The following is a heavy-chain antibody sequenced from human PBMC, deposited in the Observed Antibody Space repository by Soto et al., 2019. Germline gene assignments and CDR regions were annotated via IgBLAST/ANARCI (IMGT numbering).Heavy chain of an antibody. CDR3: ARDDDSSGYKFAGGGWFDP. Sequence: QVQLVQSGAEVKKPGSSVKVSCKASGGTFSSYAISWVRQAPGQGLEWMGGIIPIFGTANYAQKFQGRVTITADESTSAVYIELSRLRSEDTAVYYCARDDDSSGYKFAGGGWFDPCGQGTLVTVSS. CDR2: IIPIFGTA. J-gene: IGHJ5*02. D-gene: IGHD3-22*01. CDR1: GGTFSSYA. V-gene: IGHV1-69*01.